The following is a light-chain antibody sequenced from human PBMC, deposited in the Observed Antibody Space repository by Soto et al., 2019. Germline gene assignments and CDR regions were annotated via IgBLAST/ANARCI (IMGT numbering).Light chain of an antibody. J-gene: IGLJ3*02. CDR2: EVS. CDR3: ASYRRNGDLV. V-gene: IGLV2-14*01. CDR1: SSDVGGYNY. Sequence: QSALTQPASVSGSPGQSITISCSGTSSDVGGYNYVSWYQQHPGKAPKLMIYEVSNRPSGVSHRFSGSKSGNTASLTISGLQVEDEDEYYCASYRRNGDLVFGGGTQLTV.